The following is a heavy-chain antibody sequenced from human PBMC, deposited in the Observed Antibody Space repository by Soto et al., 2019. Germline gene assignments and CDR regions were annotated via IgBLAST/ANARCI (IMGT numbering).Heavy chain of an antibody. CDR3: ARDKRSSGWYEDY. D-gene: IGHD6-19*01. CDR1: GFTFSSYS. Sequence: EVQLVESGGGLVKPGGSLRLSCAASGFTFSSYSMNWVRQAPGKGLGWVSSISSSSSYIYYADSVKGRFTISRDNAKNSLYLQMNGLRAEDTAVYYCARDKRSSGWYEDYWGQGTLVTVSS. CDR2: ISSSSSYI. J-gene: IGHJ4*02. V-gene: IGHV3-21*01.